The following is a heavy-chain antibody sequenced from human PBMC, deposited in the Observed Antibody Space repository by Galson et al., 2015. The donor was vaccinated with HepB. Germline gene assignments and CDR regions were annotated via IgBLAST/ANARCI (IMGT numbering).Heavy chain of an antibody. J-gene: IGHJ3*01. CDR2: ITNNGVGT. V-gene: IGHV3-64D*06. CDR3: VKEDILAGFSVGSFHV. D-gene: IGHD3-9*01. CDR1: GFNFNYYA. Sequence: SLRLSCAASGFNFNYYAMHWVRQAPGMGLEYISGITNNGVGTNYADSVRGRFTISRDNSKKTLNLQMSSLRPEDTALYYCVKEDILAGFSVGSFHVCGPGTLVSVSS.